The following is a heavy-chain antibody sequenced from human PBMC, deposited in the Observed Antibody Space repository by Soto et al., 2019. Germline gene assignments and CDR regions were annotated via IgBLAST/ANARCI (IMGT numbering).Heavy chain of an antibody. CDR2: IYWNDDK. Sequence: QITLKESGPTLVKPTETLTLTCTVSGFPLSARGVGVGWIRQPPGKALEWLAVIYWNDDKRYSPSLKSGLTITKDTSKNKVVLTMTNTDPVDTAKYYCAHSPWGSAPDYWGQGTLVTVSS. D-gene: IGHD3-16*01. J-gene: IGHJ4*02. V-gene: IGHV2-5*01. CDR1: GFPLSARGVG. CDR3: AHSPWGSAPDY.